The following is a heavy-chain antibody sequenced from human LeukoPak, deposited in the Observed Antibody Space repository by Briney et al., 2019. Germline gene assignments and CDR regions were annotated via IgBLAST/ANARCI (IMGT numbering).Heavy chain of an antibody. CDR2: IWYDGSNK. CDR3: AHRVVGATDYFDY. J-gene: IGHJ4*02. D-gene: IGHD1-26*01. Sequence: GGSLRLSCAASGFTFSSYGMHWVRQAPGKGLEWVAVIWYDGSNKYYADSVKGRFTISRDNSKNTLYLQMNSLRAEDTAVYYCAHRVVGATDYFDYWGQGTLVTVSS. V-gene: IGHV3-30*02. CDR1: GFTFSSYG.